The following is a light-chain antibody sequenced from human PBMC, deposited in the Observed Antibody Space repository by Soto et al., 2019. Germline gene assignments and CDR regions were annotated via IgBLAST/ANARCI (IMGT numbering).Light chain of an antibody. Sequence: DIQMTQSPASLSASVGDRATITCRASQSISSYLNWYQQKPGKAPKLLIYAASTLYGGVPSRFSGSGSGTDFALTITSLQAEDFATYYCQQLNSYPRTFGGGTKVDI. V-gene: IGKV1-39*01. CDR3: QQLNSYPRT. CDR2: AAS. CDR1: QSISSY. J-gene: IGKJ4*01.